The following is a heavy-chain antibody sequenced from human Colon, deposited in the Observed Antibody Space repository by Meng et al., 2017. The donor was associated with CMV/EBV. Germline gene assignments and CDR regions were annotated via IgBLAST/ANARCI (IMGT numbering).Heavy chain of an antibody. CDR3: TRLVGAFDI. CDR1: GFTFSSYS. J-gene: IGHJ3*02. D-gene: IGHD1-26*01. V-gene: IGHV3-21*04. Sequence: GGSLRLSCAASGFTFSSYSMNWVRQAPGKGLEWVSSISSSSSYIYYADSVKGRFTISRDNAKNSLYLQMNSLKTEDTAVYYCTRLVGAFDIWGQGTMVTVSS. CDR2: ISSSSSYI.